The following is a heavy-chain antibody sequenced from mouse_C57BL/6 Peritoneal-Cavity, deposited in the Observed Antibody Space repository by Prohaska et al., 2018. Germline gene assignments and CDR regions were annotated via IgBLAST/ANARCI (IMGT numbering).Heavy chain of an antibody. Sequence: LSITCTVSGFSLTSYGVHWVRQPPGKGLEWLVVIWSDGSTTYNSALKSRLSISKDNSKRQVFLKMNSLQTDDTAMYYCARGLLKAMDYWGQGTSVTVSS. CDR1: GFSLTSYG. J-gene: IGHJ4*01. D-gene: IGHD1-3*01. CDR3: ARGLLKAMDY. CDR2: IWSDGST. V-gene: IGHV2-6*03.